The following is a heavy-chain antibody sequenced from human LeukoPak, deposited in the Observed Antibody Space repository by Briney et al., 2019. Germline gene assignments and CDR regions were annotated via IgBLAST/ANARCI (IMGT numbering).Heavy chain of an antibody. CDR3: ARVPLSGYYDSSGYMSY. V-gene: IGHV1-69*05. D-gene: IGHD3-22*01. J-gene: IGHJ4*02. Sequence: VKVSCKASGGTFSSYAISWVRQAPGQGLEWMGRIIPIFGTANYAQKFQDRVTITTDESTSTAYMELSSLRSEDTAVYYCARVPLSGYYDSSGYMSYWGQGTLVTVSS. CDR2: IIPIFGTA. CDR1: GGTFSSYA.